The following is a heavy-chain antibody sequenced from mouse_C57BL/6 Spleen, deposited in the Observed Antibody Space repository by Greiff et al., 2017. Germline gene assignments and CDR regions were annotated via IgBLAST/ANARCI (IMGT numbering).Heavy chain of an antibody. CDR3: ARGYYGSSYVLFAY. J-gene: IGHJ3*01. D-gene: IGHD1-1*01. CDR1: GYTFTSYW. V-gene: IGHV1-64*01. CDR2: IHPNSGST. Sequence: VQLQQPGAELVKPGASVKLSCKASGYTFTSYWMHWVKQRPGQGLEWIGMIHPNSGSTNYNEKFKSKATLTVDKSSSTAYMQLSSLTSEDSAVYYCARGYYGSSYVLFAYWGQGTLVTVSA.